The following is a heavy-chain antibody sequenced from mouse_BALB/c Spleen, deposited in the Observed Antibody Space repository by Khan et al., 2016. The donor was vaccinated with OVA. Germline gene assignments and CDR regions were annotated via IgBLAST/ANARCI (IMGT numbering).Heavy chain of an antibody. V-gene: IGHV2-6-1*01. CDR1: GFSLTNYG. CDR2: IWSDGST. J-gene: IGHJ4*01. D-gene: IGHD2-10*01. CDR3: ARQPYYHYNVMDY. Sequence: QVQLQQSGPGLVAPSQSLSITCTISGFSLTNYGVHWVCQPPGKGLEWLVVIWSDGSTTYNSDLKSRLTITKDNSKSQVFLKMNSLQTDDTAIYFCARQPYYHYNVMDYWGQGTSVTVSS.